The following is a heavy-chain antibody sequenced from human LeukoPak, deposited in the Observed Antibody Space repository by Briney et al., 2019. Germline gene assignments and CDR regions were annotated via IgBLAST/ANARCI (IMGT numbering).Heavy chain of an antibody. J-gene: IGHJ4*02. D-gene: IGHD1-26*01. V-gene: IGHV3-21*01. CDR1: GFTFSSYS. CDR2: IYASGTNI. CDR3: ARDETYSGSYYYFDY. Sequence: GVSLRLSCAASGFTFSSYSMTWVRQAPGKGLECVSSIYASGTNIYYADSVKGRFTISRDNAKNSLYLQMSGLRAEDTAVYHCARDETYSGSYYYFDYWGQGTLVIVSS.